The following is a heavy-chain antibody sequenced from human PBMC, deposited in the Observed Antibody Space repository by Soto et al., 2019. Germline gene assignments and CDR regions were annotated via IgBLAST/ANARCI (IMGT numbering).Heavy chain of an antibody. V-gene: IGHV1-18*01. Sequence: QVQLVQSGAEVKKPGASVKVSCKASGYTFTSYGISWVRQAPGQGLEWMGWISAYNGNTNYAQKLQGRVTMTTDTATSTAYMELRSLRSDDTAVYYCARDSSSWYDYYYGMDVWGQGTTVTVSS. CDR1: GYTFTSYG. D-gene: IGHD6-13*01. CDR2: ISAYNGNT. J-gene: IGHJ6*02. CDR3: ARDSSSWYDYYYGMDV.